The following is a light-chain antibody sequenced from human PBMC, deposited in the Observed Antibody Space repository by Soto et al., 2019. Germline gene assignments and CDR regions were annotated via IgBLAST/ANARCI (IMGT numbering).Light chain of an antibody. CDR1: SSKIGSNY. Sequence: QSVPTPPTSAYGTPGQRVTISCYGSSSKIGSNYVYWYQQLPGTAPKLLMYSNNQRPSGVPDRFSGSKSGTSASLAISGLRSEYEYDYSCAAWDDSLSGRVLGGGTEVTVL. CDR3: AAWDDSLSGRV. CDR2: SNN. J-gene: IGLJ3*02. V-gene: IGLV1-47*02.